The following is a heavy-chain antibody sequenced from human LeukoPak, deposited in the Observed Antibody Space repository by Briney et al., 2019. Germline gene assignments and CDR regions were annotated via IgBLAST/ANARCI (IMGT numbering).Heavy chain of an antibody. Sequence: SETLSLTCTVSGGSIGSYYWSWIRQPPGKGLEWIGYIYYSGSTNYNPSLKSRVTISVDTSKNQFSLKLSSVTAADTAVYYCARGGRAGYCSSTSCYTVDYWGQGTLVTVSS. CDR3: ARGGRAGYCSSTSCYTVDY. CDR2: IYYSGST. V-gene: IGHV4-59*01. D-gene: IGHD2-2*02. CDR1: GGSIGSYY. J-gene: IGHJ4*02.